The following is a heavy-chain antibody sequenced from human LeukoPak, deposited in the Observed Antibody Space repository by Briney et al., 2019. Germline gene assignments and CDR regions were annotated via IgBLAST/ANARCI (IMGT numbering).Heavy chain of an antibody. CDR1: EYTFTSYG. J-gene: IGHJ6*02. CDR2: INTNTGNP. D-gene: IGHD2-15*01. CDR3: ARNNGVAALPGSHYYYGTEV. Sequence: ASVKVSCKASEYTFTSYGINWIRQAPGQGLEWMGWINTNTGNPTFAQGFTGRFVFSLDTSVRTAYLQITSLKAEDTAVYYCARNNGVAALPGSHYYYGTEVWGQGTAVTVPS. V-gene: IGHV7-4-1*02.